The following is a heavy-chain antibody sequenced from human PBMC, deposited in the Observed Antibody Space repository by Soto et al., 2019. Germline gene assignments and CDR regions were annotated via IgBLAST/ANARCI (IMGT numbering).Heavy chain of an antibody. CDR3: AAGTTVVTPLS. Sequence: QMQLVQSGPEVKKPGTSVKVSCKASGFTFTSSAVQWVRQARGQRLEWIGWIVVGSGNTNYAQKFKERVTINRHMSTRPASMELSSLRSEDTAVYYCAAGTTVVTPLSWGQGTLVTVSS. CDR1: GFTFTSSA. D-gene: IGHD4-17*01. CDR2: IVVGSGNT. J-gene: IGHJ4*02. V-gene: IGHV1-58*01.